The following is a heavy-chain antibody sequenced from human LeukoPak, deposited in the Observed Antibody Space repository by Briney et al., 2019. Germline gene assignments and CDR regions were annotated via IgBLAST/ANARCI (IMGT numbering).Heavy chain of an antibody. CDR1: GYTFTSYY. J-gene: IGHJ6*02. Sequence: ASVKVSCKASGYTFTSYYMHWVRQAPGQGLEWMGIINPSGGSTSYAQKFQGRVTMTRDTSISTAYMELSRLRSDDTAVYYCARDMQVDRYYYGSGSYYYYGMDVWGQGTTVTVSS. V-gene: IGHV1-46*01. CDR2: INPSGGST. CDR3: ARDMQVDRYYYGSGSYYYYGMDV. D-gene: IGHD3-10*01.